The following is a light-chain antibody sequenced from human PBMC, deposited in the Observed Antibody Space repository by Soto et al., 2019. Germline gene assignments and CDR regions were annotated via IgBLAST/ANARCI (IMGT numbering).Light chain of an antibody. CDR3: QSYDSSLSGPVV. CDR1: SSNIGAGYD. Sequence: QSVLTQPPSVSGAPGQRVTISCTGSSSNIGAGYDVHWYQQLPGTAPKLLIYANSNRPSGVPDRFSGSKSGTSASLAITGLQAEDEADYYCQSYDSSLSGPVVFGGGTQLTVL. CDR2: ANS. V-gene: IGLV1-40*01. J-gene: IGLJ2*01.